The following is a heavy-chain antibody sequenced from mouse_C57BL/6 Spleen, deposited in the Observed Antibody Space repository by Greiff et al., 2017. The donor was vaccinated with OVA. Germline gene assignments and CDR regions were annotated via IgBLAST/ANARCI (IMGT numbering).Heavy chain of an antibody. J-gene: IGHJ2*01. Sequence: EVQLQQSGAELVRPGASVKLSCTASGFNIKDDYMHWVKQRPEQGLEWIGWIDPENGDTEYASKFQGKATITADTSSNTAYLQLSSLTSEDTAVYYCTTGTTVHFDYWGQGTTLTVSS. CDR1: GFNIKDDY. CDR2: IDPENGDT. CDR3: TTGTTVHFDY. D-gene: IGHD1-1*01. V-gene: IGHV14-4*01.